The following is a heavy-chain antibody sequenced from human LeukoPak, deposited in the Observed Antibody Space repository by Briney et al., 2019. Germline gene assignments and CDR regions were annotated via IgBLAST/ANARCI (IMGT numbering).Heavy chain of an antibody. V-gene: IGHV3-30*19. CDR1: GFIFTNYD. Sequence: GGSLRLSCAASGFIFTNYDMHWVRQAPGKGLEWVAVISYDGSNKYYADSVKGRFTISRDNSKNTLYLQMNSLRAEDTAVYYCAFPYYDSSGYLDYWGQGTLVTVSS. CDR3: AFPYYDSSGYLDY. J-gene: IGHJ4*02. CDR2: ISYDGSNK. D-gene: IGHD3-22*01.